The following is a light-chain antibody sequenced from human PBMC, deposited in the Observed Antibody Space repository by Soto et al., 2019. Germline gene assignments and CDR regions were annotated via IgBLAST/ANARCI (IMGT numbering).Light chain of an antibody. J-gene: IGKJ1*01. V-gene: IGKV1-5*03. CDR1: QSISDW. Sequence: DIQMTQSPSTLSASVGDRVTITCRASQSISDWLAWYQQTPGKAPKLLIYKASSLERGVPSRFSGSGAGPESTLTVSRLQPDDFATYYCQEYSSFRTFGQGTTVEIK. CDR3: QEYSSFRT. CDR2: KAS.